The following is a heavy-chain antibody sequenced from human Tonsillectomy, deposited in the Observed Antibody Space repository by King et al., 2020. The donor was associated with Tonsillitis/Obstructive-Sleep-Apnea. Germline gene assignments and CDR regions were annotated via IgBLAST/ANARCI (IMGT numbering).Heavy chain of an antibody. CDR1: GFTFDDYT. CDR3: AKDIGGPHYYYYYMDV. J-gene: IGHJ6*03. V-gene: IGHV3-43*01. CDR2: ITWDGDNT. Sequence: VQLVESGGVVVQPGGSLRLSCAASGFTFDDYTMHWVRQAPGKGLEWISLITWDGDNTYYDDSVKGRFTISRDNSKNSLYLQMNSLRTEDTALYYCAKDIGGPHYYYYYMDVWGKGTTVTVSS.